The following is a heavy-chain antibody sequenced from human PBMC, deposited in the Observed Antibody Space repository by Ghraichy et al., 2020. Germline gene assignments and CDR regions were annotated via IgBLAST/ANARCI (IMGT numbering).Heavy chain of an antibody. CDR1: GGSISSGGYY. J-gene: IGHJ4*02. D-gene: IGHD5-18*01. CDR3: ARDGGGVGTAMVVPFDY. Sequence: SETLSLTCTVSGGSISSGGYYWSWIRQHPGKGLEWIGYIYYSGSTYYNPSLKSRVTISVDTSKNQFSLKLSSVTAADTAVYYCARDGGGVGTAMVVPFDYWGQGTLVTVSS. V-gene: IGHV4-31*03. CDR2: IYYSGST.